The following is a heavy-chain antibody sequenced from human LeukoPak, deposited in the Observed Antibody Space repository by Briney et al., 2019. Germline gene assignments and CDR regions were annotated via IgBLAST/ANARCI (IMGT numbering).Heavy chain of an antibody. CDR3: ARPSFSSGSYFDH. J-gene: IGHJ4*02. D-gene: IGHD6-19*01. CDR1: GGTFSSYA. V-gene: IGHV1-69*06. Sequence: ASVKVSCKASGGTFSSYAISWVRQAPGQGLEWMGGIIPIFGTANYAQKFQGRVTITADKSTSTAYMELNSLSGEDTAVYFCARPSFSSGSYFDHWGQGTLVTVSS. CDR2: IIPIFGTA.